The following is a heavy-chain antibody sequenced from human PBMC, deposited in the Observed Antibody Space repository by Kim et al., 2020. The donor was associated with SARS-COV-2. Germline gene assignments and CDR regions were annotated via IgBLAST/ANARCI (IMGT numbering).Heavy chain of an antibody. CDR2: IYYSGST. J-gene: IGHJ6*03. CDR1: GGSISSYY. Sequence: SETLSLTCTVSGGSISSYYWSWIRQPPGKGLECIGYIYYSGSTNYNPSLKSRVTISIDTSKKQFSLKLSSVTAADTAVYYCERLFATWNPNRPLDYDYYLDVGGKGTTVTVSS. D-gene: IGHD1-1*01. CDR3: ERLFATWNPNRPLDYDYYLDV. V-gene: IGHV4-59*08.